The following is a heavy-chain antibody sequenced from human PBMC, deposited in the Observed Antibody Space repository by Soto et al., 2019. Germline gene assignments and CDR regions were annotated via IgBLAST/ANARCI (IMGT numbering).Heavy chain of an antibody. CDR3: TSDTFGARDS. CDR1: GFAFSSEW. D-gene: IGHD2-15*01. J-gene: IGHJ4*02. Sequence: EVQLVESGGGLVQPGGSLRLSCAASGFAFSSEWMHWVRQAPGKGLVWVSRIDPYDTGITYADSVKGRFTISRDNAKNTLYLQMNSLRAEDXXXXYCTSDTFGARDSWGQGTLVTVSS. CDR2: IDPYDTGI. V-gene: IGHV3-74*01.